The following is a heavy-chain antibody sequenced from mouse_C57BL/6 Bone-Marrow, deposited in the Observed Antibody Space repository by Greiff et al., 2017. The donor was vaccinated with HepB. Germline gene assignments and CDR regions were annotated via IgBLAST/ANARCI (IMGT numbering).Heavy chain of an antibody. J-gene: IGHJ4*01. Sequence: VQLQESGPGLVAPSQSLSITCTVSGFSLTSYGVDWVRQSPGKGLEWLGVIWGVGSTNNNSALKSRLSISKDNSKSQVFLKMNSRQTDDTAMYYYTREQWSAMDYWGQGTSVTVSS. V-gene: IGHV2-6*01. CDR3: TREQWSAMDY. CDR1: GFSLTSYG. CDR2: IWGVGST.